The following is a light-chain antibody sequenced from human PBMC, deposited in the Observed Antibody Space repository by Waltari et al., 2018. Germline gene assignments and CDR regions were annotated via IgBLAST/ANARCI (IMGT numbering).Light chain of an antibody. CDR2: GVN. J-gene: IGLJ2*01. CDR1: GSNIGAGYD. Sequence: QSVLTQPHSVSGAPGQSVTISCTGSGSNIGAGYDTHWYQQLTGKAPRLLIYGVNTRPVGVPDRFFGSQSGTSASLAITGLQAEDEGDYYCQSYDTSLSVVFGGGTKLTVL. V-gene: IGLV1-40*01. CDR3: QSYDTSLSVV.